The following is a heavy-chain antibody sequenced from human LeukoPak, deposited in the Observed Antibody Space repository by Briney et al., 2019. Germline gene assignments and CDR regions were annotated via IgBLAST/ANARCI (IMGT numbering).Heavy chain of an antibody. CDR2: ISYDGSNK. D-gene: IGHD2-2*01. V-gene: IGHV3-30*04. CDR1: GFTFSSYA. CDR3: ARVPTTSWFVYYGMDV. Sequence: GGSLRLSCAASGFTFSSYAMHWVRQAPGKGLEWVAVISYDGSNKYYADPVKGRFSISRDNSKNTLYLQMNSLRAEDTAVYYCARVPTTSWFVYYGMDVWGQGTTVTVSS. J-gene: IGHJ6*02.